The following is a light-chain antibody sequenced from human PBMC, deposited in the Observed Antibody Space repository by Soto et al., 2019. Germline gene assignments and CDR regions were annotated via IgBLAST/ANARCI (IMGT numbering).Light chain of an antibody. J-gene: IGLJ1*01. V-gene: IGLV3-21*04. CDR1: NIGDKR. Sequence: SYELTQPPSVSVAPEKTATITCGGNNIGDKRVHWYRQKPGQAPVLLISYDSDRPSGIPERFSGSNSGNTATLTISRVEAGDEADYYCQVWDIMTDNYVFGGGTKFTVL. CDR2: YDS. CDR3: QVWDIMTDNYV.